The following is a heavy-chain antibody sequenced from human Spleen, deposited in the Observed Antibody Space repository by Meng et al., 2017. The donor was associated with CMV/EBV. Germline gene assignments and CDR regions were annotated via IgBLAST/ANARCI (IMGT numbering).Heavy chain of an antibody. D-gene: IGHD2-8*02. CDR2: MHPDSGDT. J-gene: IGHJ5*02. Sequence: ASVKVSCKASGGTFSSYTINWVRQATGQGLEWMGWMHPDSGDTGYAPKFQGRVTMTRDTSINTAYMELTSLRSDDTAVYYCARNPSHTGWFDPWGQGTLVTVSS. V-gene: IGHV1-8*02. CDR1: GGTFSSYT. CDR3: ARNPSHTGWFDP.